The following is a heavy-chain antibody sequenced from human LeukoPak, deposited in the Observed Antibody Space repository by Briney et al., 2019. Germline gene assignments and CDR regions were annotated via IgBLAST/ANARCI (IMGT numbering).Heavy chain of an antibody. CDR2: ISSGSTI. CDR1: GFTFSSYE. V-gene: IGHV3-48*03. J-gene: IGHJ4*02. CDR3: ARESIAMAGAPFDY. D-gene: IGHD6-19*01. Sequence: GESLRLSCAASGFTFSSYEMNWVRQAPGKGLEWVSYISSGSTIYDADSVKGRFTISRDNAKNSLYLQMNSLRAEDTAVYYCARESIAMAGAPFDYWGQGTLVTVSS.